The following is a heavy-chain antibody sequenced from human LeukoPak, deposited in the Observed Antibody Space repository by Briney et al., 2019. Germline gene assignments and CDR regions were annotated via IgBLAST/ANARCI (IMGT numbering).Heavy chain of an antibody. J-gene: IGHJ4*02. CDR1: GGTFSSYA. V-gene: IGHV1-69*06. CDR3: ARARIVAAGDYFDY. D-gene: IGHD6-13*01. Sequence: ASVEVSCKASGGTFSSYAISWVRQAPGQGLEWMGGIIPIFGTANYAQKFQGRVTITADKSTSTAYMELSSLRSEDTAVYYCARARIVAAGDYFDYWGQGTLVTVSS. CDR2: IIPIFGTA.